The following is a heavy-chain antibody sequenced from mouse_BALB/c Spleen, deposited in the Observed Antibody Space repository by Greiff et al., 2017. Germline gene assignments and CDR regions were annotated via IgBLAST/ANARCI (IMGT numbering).Heavy chain of an antibody. Sequence: EVMLVESGPSLVKPSQTLSLTCSVTGDSITSGYWNWIRKFPGNKLEYMGYISYSGSTYYNPSLKSRISITRDTSKNQYYLQLNSVTTEDTATYYCARWGITTRTWFAYWGQGTLVTVSA. J-gene: IGHJ3*01. CDR2: ISYSGST. CDR3: ARWGITTRTWFAY. D-gene: IGHD2-4*01. CDR1: GDSITSGY. V-gene: IGHV3-8*02.